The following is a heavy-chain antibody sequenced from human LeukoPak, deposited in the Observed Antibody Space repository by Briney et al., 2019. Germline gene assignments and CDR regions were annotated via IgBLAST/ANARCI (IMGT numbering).Heavy chain of an antibody. J-gene: IGHJ3*02. V-gene: IGHV3-48*03. CDR1: GFTFSSYE. D-gene: IGHD6-19*01. Sequence: GGSLRLSCAASGFTFSSYEMNWVRQAPGKGLEWVSYISSSGSTIYYADSVKGRFTISRDNAKNSLYLQMNSLKTEDTAVYYCTRDLSSGWYTVKAFDIWGQGTMVTVSS. CDR2: ISSSGSTI. CDR3: TRDLSSGWYTVKAFDI.